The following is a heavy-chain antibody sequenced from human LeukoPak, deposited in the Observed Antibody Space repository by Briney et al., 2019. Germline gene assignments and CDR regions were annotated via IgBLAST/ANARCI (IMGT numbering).Heavy chain of an antibody. Sequence: GASLEISCKGSGSSFTSYWIGWVRQMPGKGLEWMGIIYPGDSDTRYSPSFQGQVTISADKSTSTAYLQWSSLKASDTAMYYCAVTNIRGYDYWGQGTLVTVSS. V-gene: IGHV5-51*01. CDR2: IYPGDSDT. CDR1: GSSFTSYW. J-gene: IGHJ4*02. D-gene: IGHD5-12*01. CDR3: AVTNIRGYDY.